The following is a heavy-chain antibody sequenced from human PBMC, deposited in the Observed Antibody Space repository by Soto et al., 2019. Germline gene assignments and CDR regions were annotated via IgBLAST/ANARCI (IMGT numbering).Heavy chain of an antibody. CDR1: GFTLSNFW. Sequence: EVQLVESGGDLAQPGGSLRLSCAASGFTLSNFWVNWVRQAPGKGLVWVANIKQGGIEKNYVDSVKVRFTITRDDTKNSLFLHINNMRDEDTAISNCQVTTSALEIWGRGTKVTVSS. D-gene: IGHD4-17*01. J-gene: IGHJ3*02. V-gene: IGHV3-7*01. CDR3: QVTTSALEI. CDR2: IKQGGIEK.